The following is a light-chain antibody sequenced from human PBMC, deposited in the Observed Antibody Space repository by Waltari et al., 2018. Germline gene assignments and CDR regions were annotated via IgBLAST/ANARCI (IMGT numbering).Light chain of an antibody. CDR1: QSVLYSSNNKNY. J-gene: IGKJ2*01. CDR3: QQYYAVPYT. V-gene: IGKV4-1*01. CDR2: WAS. Sequence: DIVMTQSPASLAVSLGERATIHCKSSQSVLYSSNNKNYLAWYQQKPGQPPKLLFYWASTREFGVPDRFSVSGSGTDFTLSISSLQAEDVAVYYCQQYYAVPYTFGQGTKVEV.